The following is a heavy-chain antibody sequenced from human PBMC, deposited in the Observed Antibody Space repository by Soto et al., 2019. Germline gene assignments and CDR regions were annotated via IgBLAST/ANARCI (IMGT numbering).Heavy chain of an antibody. D-gene: IGHD2-21*02. CDR3: ARGRYCGGDCSPANWFDP. CDR2: INSDGSST. Sequence: GGSLRLSCAASGFTFSSYWMHWVRQAPGKGLVWVSRINSDGSSTSYADSVKGRFTISRDNAKNTLYLQMNSLRAEDTAVYYCARGRYCGGDCSPANWFDPWGQGTLVTVSS. CDR1: GFTFSSYW. V-gene: IGHV3-74*01. J-gene: IGHJ5*02.